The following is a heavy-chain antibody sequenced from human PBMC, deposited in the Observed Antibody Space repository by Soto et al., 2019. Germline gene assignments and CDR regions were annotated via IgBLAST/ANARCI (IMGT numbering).Heavy chain of an antibody. Sequence: QPGGSLRLSCAASGFTFSSYGMHRVRQAPGKGLERVAVISYDGSNKYYADSVKGRFTIARDNSKSTLYLQMNSLRAEDTAVYYCASQKAIVVVCNYFYYCGQRTLVTVSS. V-gene: IGHV3-30*03. CDR3: ASQKAIVVVCNYFYY. D-gene: IGHD3-22*01. CDR1: GFTFSSYG. J-gene: IGHJ4*02. CDR2: ISYDGSNK.